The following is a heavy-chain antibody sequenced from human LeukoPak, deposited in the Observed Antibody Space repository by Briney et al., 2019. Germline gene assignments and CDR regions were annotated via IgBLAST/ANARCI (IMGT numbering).Heavy chain of an antibody. Sequence: SETLSLTCAVYGGSFSGHYWSWIRQPPGKGLEWIGEIIHTGSPKYNPSLESRVTLSLDASRNPFSLELSSVTAADTAVYYCVSGQVAPRLRAEYWGQGTLVIVSS. CDR2: IIHTGSP. V-gene: IGHV4-34*12. J-gene: IGHJ4*02. CDR3: VSGQVAPRLRAEY. CDR1: GGSFSGHY. D-gene: IGHD1-14*01.